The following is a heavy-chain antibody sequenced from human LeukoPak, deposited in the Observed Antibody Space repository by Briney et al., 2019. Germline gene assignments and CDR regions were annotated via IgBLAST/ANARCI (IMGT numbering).Heavy chain of an antibody. CDR2: ISGGGTA. CDR1: GFSVSNNY. V-gene: IGHV3-53*01. CDR3: ARDDGRSGCAH. J-gene: IGHJ4*02. Sequence: PGGSLRLSCAGSGFSVSNNYMSWVRQAPGKGLEWVSGISGGGTAHYADSVMGRFTVSRDNSKNTLPLQMNSLRAEDTAVYYCARDDGRSGCAHWGQGTLVTVSS. D-gene: IGHD3-3*01.